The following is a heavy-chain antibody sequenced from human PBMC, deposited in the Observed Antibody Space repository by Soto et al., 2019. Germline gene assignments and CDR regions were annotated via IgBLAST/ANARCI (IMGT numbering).Heavy chain of an antibody. J-gene: IGHJ6*03. Sequence: EVQLVESGGGLVQPGGSLRLSCAASEFTVSSYYMNWVRQAPGKGLEWVSVIYSGGSTYYAESAKGRFTISRDISRNMVYLQMNSLRAEDTAVYYCASEQWYYMDVWGKGTTVTVSS. CDR3: ASEQWYYMDV. CDR1: EFTVSSYY. CDR2: IYSGGST. V-gene: IGHV3-66*01. D-gene: IGHD6-19*01.